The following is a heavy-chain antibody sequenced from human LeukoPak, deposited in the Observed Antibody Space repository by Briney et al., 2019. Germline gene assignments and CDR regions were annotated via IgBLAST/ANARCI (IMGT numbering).Heavy chain of an antibody. Sequence: ASVKVSCKVSGYTLTELSMHWVRQAPGKGLEWMGGFDPEDDETIYAQKFQGRVTMTEDTSTDTAYMELSSLRSEDTAVYYCATAIVVVVAATTYFDYWGQGTPVTVSS. CDR1: GYTLTELS. V-gene: IGHV1-24*01. CDR3: ATAIVVVVAATTYFDY. J-gene: IGHJ4*02. CDR2: FDPEDDET. D-gene: IGHD2-15*01.